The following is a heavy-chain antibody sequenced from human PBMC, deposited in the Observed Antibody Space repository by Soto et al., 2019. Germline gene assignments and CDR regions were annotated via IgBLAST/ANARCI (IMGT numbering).Heavy chain of an antibody. Sequence: EVQLVESGGGLVQPGGSLRVSCAAAGFTFSSYWMSWVRLAPGKGLEWVANIKQDGSEKYYVDSVKGRFIISRDNAKNSLYLQMNSLGPEDTAVYYCARTGSVAGRFNWYDPWGQGTLVTVSS. V-gene: IGHV3-7*01. CDR2: IKQDGSEK. D-gene: IGHD6-13*01. J-gene: IGHJ5*02. CDR3: ARTGSVAGRFNWYDP. CDR1: GFTFSSYW.